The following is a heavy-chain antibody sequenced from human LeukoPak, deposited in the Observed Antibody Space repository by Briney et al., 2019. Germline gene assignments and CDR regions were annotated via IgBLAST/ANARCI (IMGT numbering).Heavy chain of an antibody. J-gene: IGHJ4*02. CDR1: GFTFSSYA. CDR2: ISGSGDST. Sequence: PGGSLRLSCAASGFTFSSYAMSWVRQAPGKGLEWVSGISGSGDSTYYADSVKGRFTISRDNSKNTLYLHVNSLRAEDTAVYYCARGVTLDYWGQGTLVTVSS. CDR3: ARGVTLDY. V-gene: IGHV3-23*01. D-gene: IGHD3-10*01.